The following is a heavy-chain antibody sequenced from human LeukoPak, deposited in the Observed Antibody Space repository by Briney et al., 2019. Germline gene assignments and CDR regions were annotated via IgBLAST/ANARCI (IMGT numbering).Heavy chain of an antibody. D-gene: IGHD4-17*01. V-gene: IGHV1-18*01. Sequence: ASVKLSCKASGYTFTNYGTSWVRQAPGQGLEWMGWISVHNGNTNYAQNLQGRVTMTTDTSTSTAYRELRSLRSDDTAVYFCARRSMTTALSHFDYWGQGTLVTVSP. CDR3: ARRSMTTALSHFDY. J-gene: IGHJ4*02. CDR1: GYTFTNYG. CDR2: ISVHNGNT.